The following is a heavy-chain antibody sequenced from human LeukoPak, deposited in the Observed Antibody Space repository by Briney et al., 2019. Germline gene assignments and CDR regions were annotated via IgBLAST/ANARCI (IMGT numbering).Heavy chain of an antibody. Sequence: AAVTVSFRGSGYTFTRYDMDGVRQAGGQGGEWMGWMNPNSGNTGYAQKFQGRVTMTRNTSISTAYMELSSLRSEDTAVYYRARGIRVGFDYWGQGTLVTVSS. J-gene: IGHJ4*02. CDR1: GYTFTRYD. CDR3: ARGIRVGFDY. V-gene: IGHV1-8*01. D-gene: IGHD3-10*01. CDR2: MNPNSGNT.